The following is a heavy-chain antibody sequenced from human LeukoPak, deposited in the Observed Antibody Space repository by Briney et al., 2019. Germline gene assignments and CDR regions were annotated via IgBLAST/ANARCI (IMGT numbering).Heavy chain of an antibody. V-gene: IGHV4-4*02. CDR3: ARAGRMVVVVPAATLDYYYGMDV. CDR1: GGSISSSNW. Sequence: SESLSLTCAVSGGSISSSNWWSWVRQPPGKGLERIGEIYHSGSTNYNPSLKSRVTISVDKSKNQFSLKLSSVTAADTAVYYCARAGRMVVVVPAATLDYYYGMDVWGQGTTVTVSS. D-gene: IGHD2-2*01. J-gene: IGHJ6*02. CDR2: IYHSGST.